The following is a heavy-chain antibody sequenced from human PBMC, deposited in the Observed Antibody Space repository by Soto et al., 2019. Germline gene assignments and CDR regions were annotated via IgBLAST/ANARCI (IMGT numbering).Heavy chain of an antibody. J-gene: IGHJ4*02. CDR3: AGSLGRAGNAY. CDR1: GFTFSDYW. Sequence: EVQLVESGGGLVQPGGSLRLSCAASGFTFSDYWMSWVRQAPGKGLECVANIKTDGSEKYYVDTVKGRFTISRDNAKNSPCPPMQSLSAGDTTVLYIAGSLGRAGNAYWGQGDVVAVPS. D-gene: IGHD7-27*01. CDR2: IKTDGSEK. V-gene: IGHV3-7*05.